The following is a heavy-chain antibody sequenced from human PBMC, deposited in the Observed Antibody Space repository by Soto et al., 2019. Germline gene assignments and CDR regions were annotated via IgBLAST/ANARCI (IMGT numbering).Heavy chain of an antibody. V-gene: IGHV3-74*01. CDR2: INTDGSNT. Sequence: GGSLRLSCAASGLTFNRYWMHWVRHAPGKGLVWVSHINTDGSNTNYADSVKGRFTISRNNAKSTLFLQMNSLRDEDTAVYYCAREFCSGGNCYTYYFDPWGQGIPVTVS. D-gene: IGHD2-15*01. J-gene: IGHJ5*02. CDR3: AREFCSGGNCYTYYFDP. CDR1: GLTFNRYW.